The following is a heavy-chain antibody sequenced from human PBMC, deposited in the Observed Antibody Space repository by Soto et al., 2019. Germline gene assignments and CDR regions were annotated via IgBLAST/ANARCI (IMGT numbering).Heavy chain of an antibody. D-gene: IGHD5-12*01. Sequence: APVKVSCKASGYTFTSYYMHWVRQAPGQGLEWMGIINPSGGSTSYAQKFQGRVTMTRDTSTSTVYMELSSLRSEDTAVYYCALIPLPDGYNFGGDYYYYYGMDVWGQGTTVTVSS. J-gene: IGHJ6*02. V-gene: IGHV1-46*03. CDR3: ALIPLPDGYNFGGDYYYYYGMDV. CDR2: INPSGGST. CDR1: GYTFTSYY.